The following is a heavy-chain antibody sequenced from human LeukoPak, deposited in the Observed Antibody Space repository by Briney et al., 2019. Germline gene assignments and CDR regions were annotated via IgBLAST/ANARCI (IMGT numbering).Heavy chain of an antibody. J-gene: IGHJ4*02. CDR3: ARVYYYDSSGYPDY. CDR1: GYTFTSYG. CDR2: TSAYNGNT. Sequence: GASVKVSCKASGYTFTSYGISWVRQAPGQGLEWMGWTSAYNGNTNYAQKLQGRVTMTTDTSTSTAYMELRSLRSDDTAVYYCARVYYYDSSGYPDYWGQGTLVTVSS. D-gene: IGHD3-22*01. V-gene: IGHV1-18*01.